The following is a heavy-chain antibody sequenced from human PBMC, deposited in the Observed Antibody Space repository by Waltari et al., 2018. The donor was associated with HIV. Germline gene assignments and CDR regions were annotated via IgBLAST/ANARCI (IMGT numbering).Heavy chain of an antibody. Sequence: QITLKESDPTLLKPTQTLTLTCTFSVLSLTTSGEGVGWIRQPPGKALEWLALIYWNDNKRYSPSLKSRLTITKDTSKNQVVLTLANVDPVDTATYHCAHTPAEGRWLHFDSWGPGTLVTVSS. V-gene: IGHV2-5*01. D-gene: IGHD6-13*01. J-gene: IGHJ5*01. CDR3: AHTPAEGRWLHFDS. CDR2: IYWNDNK. CDR1: VLSLTTSGEG.